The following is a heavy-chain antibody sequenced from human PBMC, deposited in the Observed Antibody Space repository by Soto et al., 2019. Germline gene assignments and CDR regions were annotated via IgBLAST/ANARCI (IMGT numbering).Heavy chain of an antibody. CDR2: IIPIFGTA. V-gene: IGHV1-69*13. CDR1: GGTFSSYA. D-gene: IGHD6-19*01. J-gene: IGHJ6*02. CDR3: ARFSSGPHYYYYYGMDV. Sequence: GASVKVSCKASGGTFSSYAISWVRQAPGQGLEWMGGIIPIFGTANYAQKFQGRVTITADESTSIAYMELSSLRSEDTAVYYCARFSSGPHYYYYYGMDVWGQGTTVTVS.